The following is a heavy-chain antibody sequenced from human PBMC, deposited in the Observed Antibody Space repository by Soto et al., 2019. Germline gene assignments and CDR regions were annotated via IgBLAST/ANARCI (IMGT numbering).Heavy chain of an antibody. J-gene: IGHJ6*03. CDR2: ISSSSVI. CDR3: ARDLSWGSNWYYYMDV. CDR1: GFTFSSYG. D-gene: IGHD7-27*01. V-gene: IGHV3-48*01. Sequence: PGGSLRLSCAASGFTFSSYGMHWVRQAPGKGLEWVSYISSSSVIDYADSVKGRFTVSSDNARNSLYLQMNSPRAEDTAVYYCARDLSWGSNWYYYMDVWGKGTTVTVSS.